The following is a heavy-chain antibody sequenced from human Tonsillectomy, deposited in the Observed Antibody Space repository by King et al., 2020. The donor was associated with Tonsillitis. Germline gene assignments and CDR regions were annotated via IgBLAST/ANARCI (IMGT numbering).Heavy chain of an antibody. V-gene: IGHV3-48*01. D-gene: IGHD6-13*01. Sequence: VQLVESGGGLVQPGGSLRLSCAASGLTFSNYSMNWVRQAPGKGLEWVSYISSSSSTAFYGDSVKGRFTISSDNAKNSLYLHMNRVRAEDTAVYYCARDLSSFFESDDPFDIWGQGTMVTVSS. J-gene: IGHJ3*02. CDR2: ISSSSSTA. CDR3: ARDLSSFFESDDPFDI. CDR1: GLTFSNYS.